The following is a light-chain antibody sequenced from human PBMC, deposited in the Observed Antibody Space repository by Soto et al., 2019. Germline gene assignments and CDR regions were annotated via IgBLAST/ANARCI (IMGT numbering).Light chain of an antibody. CDR2: AAS. CDR3: RQYGSEPWT. J-gene: IGKJ1*01. CDR1: QSVSNNY. V-gene: IGKV3-20*01. Sequence: EIVLTQSPGTLSLSPGERDTISCRASQSVSNNYLAWYQQKPGQAPRLLIYAASNRARGIPVRFGGSGSATDFTLTVGRLASEDFAVYYCRQYGSEPWTFGRGTKVE.